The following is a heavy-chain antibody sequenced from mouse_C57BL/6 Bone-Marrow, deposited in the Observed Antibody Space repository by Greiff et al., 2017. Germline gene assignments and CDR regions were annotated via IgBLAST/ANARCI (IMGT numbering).Heavy chain of an antibody. D-gene: IGHD1-1*01. CDR2: IDPSDSYT. V-gene: IGHV1-59*01. Sequence: VQLQQPGAELVRPGPSVKLSCKASGYTFTSYWMHWVKQRPGQGLEWIGVIDPSDSYTNYNQKFKGKATLTVDTSSSTAYMQLSSLTSEDSAVYYCARKHYGSSYEYFDVWGTGTTVTVSS. CDR3: ARKHYGSSYEYFDV. J-gene: IGHJ1*03. CDR1: GYTFTSYW.